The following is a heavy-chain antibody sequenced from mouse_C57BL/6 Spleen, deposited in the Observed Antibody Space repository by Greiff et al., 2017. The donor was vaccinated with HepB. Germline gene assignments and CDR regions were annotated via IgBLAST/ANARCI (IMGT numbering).Heavy chain of an antibody. CDR2: INPSTGGT. V-gene: IGHV1-42*01. CDR3: ARGLYYGSSYKEGNLAY. J-gene: IGHJ2*01. D-gene: IGHD1-1*01. Sequence: EVQLQQSGPELVKPGASVKISCKASGYSFTGYYMNWVKQSPEKSLEWIGEINPSTGGTTYNQKFKAKATLTVDKSSSTAYMQLKSLTSEDSAVYYCARGLYYGSSYKEGNLAYWGQGTTLTVSS. CDR1: GYSFTGYY.